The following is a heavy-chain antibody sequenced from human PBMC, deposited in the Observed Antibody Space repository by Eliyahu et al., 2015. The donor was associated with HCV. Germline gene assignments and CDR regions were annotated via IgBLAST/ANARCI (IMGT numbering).Heavy chain of an antibody. CDR2: ISYDGSNK. CDR1: GFXFXXYA. D-gene: IGHD3-22*01. V-gene: IGHV3-30*04. J-gene: IGHJ6*02. Sequence: QVQLVESGGGVVQPGRSLXLSCAASGFXFXXYAMHWXRPAPGKGXGWXAVISYDGSNKYYADSVKGRFTISRDNSKNTLYLQMNSLRAEDTAVYYCVSPPKYDGSDSQEYEGGWYYYGMDVWGQGTTVTVSS. CDR3: VSPPKYDGSDSQEYEGGWYYYGMDV.